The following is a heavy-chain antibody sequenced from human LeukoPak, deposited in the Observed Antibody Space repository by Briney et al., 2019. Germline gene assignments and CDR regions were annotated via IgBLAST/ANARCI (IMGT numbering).Heavy chain of an antibody. CDR3: ARSGGYNWNDDFDY. CDR1: GYTFTSYG. J-gene: IGHJ4*02. Sequence: ASVTVSCKASGYTFTSYGFSWVRQAPGQGLEWMGWISAYIGNTNYAQKLQGRVTMTTDTSTSTAYMELRSLRSDDTAVYYCARSGGYNWNDDFDYWGQGTLVTVSS. CDR2: ISAYIGNT. D-gene: IGHD1-1*01. V-gene: IGHV1-18*01.